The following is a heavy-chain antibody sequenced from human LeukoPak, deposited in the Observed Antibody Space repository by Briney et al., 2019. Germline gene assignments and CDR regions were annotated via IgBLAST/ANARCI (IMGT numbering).Heavy chain of an antibody. Sequence: ASVKVSCKASGGTFSSYAISWVRQAPGQGLEWMGGIIPIFGTANYAQKFQGRVTITTDESTSTAYMELSSLRSEDTAVYYCARSQGGYDFWSGYHHRPYYFDYRGQGTLVTVSS. CDR2: IIPIFGTA. V-gene: IGHV1-69*05. D-gene: IGHD3-3*01. CDR1: GGTFSSYA. CDR3: ARSQGGYDFWSGYHHRPYYFDY. J-gene: IGHJ4*02.